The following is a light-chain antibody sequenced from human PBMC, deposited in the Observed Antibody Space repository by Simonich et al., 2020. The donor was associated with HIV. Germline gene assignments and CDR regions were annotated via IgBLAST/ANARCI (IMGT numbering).Light chain of an antibody. V-gene: IGLV2-14*01. CDR3: STWDHSLSAHA. Sequence: QSALTQPASVSGSPAQSITLSCTGNSNNVGIYAVGWYQQISHGAPKTVMFANSLPSGIPDRFSASKSGTTASLTISGLQPEDEADYYCSTWDHSLSAHAFGGGTKLTVL. CDR2: AN. J-gene: IGLJ3*02. CDR1: SNNVGIYA.